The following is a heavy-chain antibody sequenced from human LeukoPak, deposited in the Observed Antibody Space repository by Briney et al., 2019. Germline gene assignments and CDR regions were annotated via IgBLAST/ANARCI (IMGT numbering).Heavy chain of an antibody. CDR1: GYSFTSYG. Sequence: ASVKVSCKASGYSFTSYGISWVRQAPGQGLEWMGWISAYNGNANYAQKLQGRVTMTTDTSTSTAYMELRSLRSDDTAIYYCARDLSIADIDYWGQGTLVTVSS. J-gene: IGHJ4*02. CDR3: ARDLSIADIDY. CDR2: ISAYNGNA. V-gene: IGHV1-18*01. D-gene: IGHD6-6*01.